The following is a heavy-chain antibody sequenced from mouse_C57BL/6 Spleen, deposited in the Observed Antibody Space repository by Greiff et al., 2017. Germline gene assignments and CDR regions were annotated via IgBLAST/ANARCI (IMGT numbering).Heavy chain of an antibody. V-gene: IGHV1-76*01. CDR3: AREGDPWFAY. D-gene: IGHD3-3*01. Sequence: QVQLQQSGAELVRPGASVKLSCKASGYTFTDYYINWVKQRPGQGLEWIARIYPGSGNTYYNEKFKGKATLTAEKSSSTAYMQLSSLTSEDSAVYFCAREGDPWFAYWGQGTLVTVSA. J-gene: IGHJ3*01. CDR1: GYTFTDYY. CDR2: IYPGSGNT.